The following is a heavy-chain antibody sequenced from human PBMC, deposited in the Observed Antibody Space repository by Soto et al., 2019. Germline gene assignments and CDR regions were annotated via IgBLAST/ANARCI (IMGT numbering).Heavy chain of an antibody. Sequence: GXSVKVSCKASGYTFTSYYMHWVRQAPGQGLEWVGIINPSGGSTSYAQKFQGRVTMTRDTSTSTVYMELSSLRSEDTAVYYCARGITMIVVEDFGYGEKYYFDYWGQGTLVTVSS. CDR1: GYTFTSYY. J-gene: IGHJ4*02. CDR3: ARGITMIVVEDFGYGEKYYFDY. V-gene: IGHV1-46*01. D-gene: IGHD3-22*01. CDR2: INPSGGST.